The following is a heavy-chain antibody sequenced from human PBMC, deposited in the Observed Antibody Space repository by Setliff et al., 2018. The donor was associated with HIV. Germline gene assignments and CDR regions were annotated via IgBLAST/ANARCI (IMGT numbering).Heavy chain of an antibody. J-gene: IGHJ2*01. CDR2: IYTSGST. Sequence: SETLSLTCTVSGGSISSFYWSWIRQPAGKGLEWIGRIYTSGSTNYNPSLKSRVTISVDTSKKQFSLKLSSVTAADAAVYYCARRSATHGNWNFDLWGRGTLVTVSS. V-gene: IGHV4-4*07. CDR3: ARRSATHGNWNFDL. CDR1: GGSISSFY.